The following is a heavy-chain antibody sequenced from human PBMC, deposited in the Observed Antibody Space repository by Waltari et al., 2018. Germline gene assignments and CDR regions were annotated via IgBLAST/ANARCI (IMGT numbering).Heavy chain of an antibody. CDR2: FYTSGST. V-gene: IGHV4-4*07. J-gene: IGHJ6*02. CDR3: AKLISGYSQGYYYGMDV. Sequence: QVLLQESGPGLVKPSETLSLTCIVSGGSINSYHWSWIRQPAGKGLEWVGRFYTSGSTNYNPSIKSRVTMSVDTSKNQFSLKLSSVTAADTAVYYCAKLISGYSQGYYYGMDVWGQGTTVTVSS. D-gene: IGHD3-22*01. CDR1: GGSINSYH.